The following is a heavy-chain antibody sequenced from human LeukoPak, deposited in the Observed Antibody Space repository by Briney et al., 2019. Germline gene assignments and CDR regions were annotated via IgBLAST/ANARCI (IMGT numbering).Heavy chain of an antibody. CDR1: GGSVTSYY. Sequence: SETLSLTCTVSGGSVTSYYWGWIRHPAGKGLEWVGCIHTSGNTDYNPSLSRLVPMSLDTSKDQFFLKLNSMTAADTAVYYCAREGSATARPFVSNDCWGQGTLVTVSS. D-gene: IGHD6-6*01. V-gene: IGHV4-4*07. CDR3: AREGSATARPFVSNDC. CDR2: IHTSGNT. J-gene: IGHJ4*02.